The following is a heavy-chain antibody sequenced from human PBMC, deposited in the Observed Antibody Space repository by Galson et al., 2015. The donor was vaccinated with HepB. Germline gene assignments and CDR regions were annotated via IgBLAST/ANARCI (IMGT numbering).Heavy chain of an antibody. CDR1: GYTFTSYY. D-gene: IGHD6-13*01. CDR2: INPSGGST. J-gene: IGHJ4*02. V-gene: IGHV1-46*01. Sequence: SVKVSCKASGYTFTSYYMHWVRQAPGQGLEWMGIINPSGGSTSYAQKFQGRVTMTRDTSTSTVYMELSSLRSEDTAVYYCARVALLPAAAGNGFDYWGQGTLVTVSS. CDR3: ARVALLPAAAGNGFDY.